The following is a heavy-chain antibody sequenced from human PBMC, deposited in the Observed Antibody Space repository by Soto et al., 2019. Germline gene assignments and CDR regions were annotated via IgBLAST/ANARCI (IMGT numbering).Heavy chain of an antibody. D-gene: IGHD5-12*01. CDR1: DYYSSSYW. V-gene: IGHV5-51*01. CDR2: VYVSDSET. Sequence: PGESLKISCRGSDYYSSSYWIAWVRQMSGKGLEWVGSVYVSDSETKYSPSFQGQVTISADKYTNTAYLYWSSLKASDTAMYYCARRGTLSGRDAFDVWGEGTMVTVSS. CDR3: ARRGTLSGRDAFDV. J-gene: IGHJ3*01.